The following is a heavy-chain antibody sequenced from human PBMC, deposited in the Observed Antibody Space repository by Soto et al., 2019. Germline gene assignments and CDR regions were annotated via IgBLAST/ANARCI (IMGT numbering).Heavy chain of an antibody. D-gene: IGHD1-20*01. CDR3: AKDRITGLFDY. V-gene: IGHV3-30*18. CDR2: ISYDGSNK. Sequence: GGSLRLSCAASGFTFSSYGMHWVRQAPGKGLEWVAVISYDGSNKYYADSVKGRFTISRDNSKNTLYLQMNSLRAEDTAVYYCAKDRITGLFDYWGQGTLVTVSS. CDR1: GFTFSSYG. J-gene: IGHJ4*02.